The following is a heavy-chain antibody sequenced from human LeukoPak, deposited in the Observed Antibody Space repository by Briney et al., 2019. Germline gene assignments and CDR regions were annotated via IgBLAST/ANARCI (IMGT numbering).Heavy chain of an antibody. CDR3: ARREGTWGAFDI. V-gene: IGHV4-59*01. J-gene: IGHJ3*02. CDR1: GGSISSYY. D-gene: IGHD7-27*01. CDR2: IYYRGSP. Sequence: PSETLSLTCTASGGSISSYYWSWIRQPPGKGLEWIGFIYYRGSPNYNPSLTSRVTISEDTSKNQFSLKLTSVTAADTAVYYCARREGTWGAFDIWGQGTMVTVSS.